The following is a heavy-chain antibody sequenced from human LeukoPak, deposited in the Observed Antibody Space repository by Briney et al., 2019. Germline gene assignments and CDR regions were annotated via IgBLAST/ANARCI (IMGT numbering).Heavy chain of an antibody. CDR2: IWHDGSNK. V-gene: IGHV3-33*01. CDR1: GFTFSTYG. D-gene: IGHD1-26*01. Sequence: GGSLRLSCAASGFTFSTYGMHWVRQAPGRGLDWAALIWHDGSNKYYADSVKGRFTISRDNSKNTLYLQMDSLRDEDTAVYYCARDRAGATSLDYWGQGTLVTVSS. J-gene: IGHJ4*02. CDR3: ARDRAGATSLDY.